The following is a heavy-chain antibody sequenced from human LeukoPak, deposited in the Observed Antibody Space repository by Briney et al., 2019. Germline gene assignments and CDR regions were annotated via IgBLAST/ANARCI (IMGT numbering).Heavy chain of an antibody. CDR1: GFTFSSYN. CDR3: ARDLSGVAGYTYGRGIDY. CDR2: ITSSSSAI. Sequence: GGSLRLSCAASGFTFSSYNMNWVRQAPGKGLEWVSYITSSSSAIYYADSVKGRFTISRDNVKKSLYLQMNSLRAEDTAVYYCARDLSGVAGYTYGRGIDYWGQGTLVTVSS. J-gene: IGHJ4*02. D-gene: IGHD5-18*01. V-gene: IGHV3-48*01.